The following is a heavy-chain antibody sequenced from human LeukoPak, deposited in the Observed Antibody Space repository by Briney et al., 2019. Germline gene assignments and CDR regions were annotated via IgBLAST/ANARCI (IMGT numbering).Heavy chain of an antibody. D-gene: IGHD6-6*01. CDR2: MNPNSGNT. J-gene: IGHJ5*02. CDR3: ARARGSIAARRGNWFDP. CDR1: GYTFTSYD. Sequence: ASVKVSCKASGYTFTSYDINWVRQATGQGLEWMGWMNPNSGNTGYAQKFQGRVTMTRNTSISTAYMELSSLGSEDTAVYYCARARGSIAARRGNWFDPWGQGTLVTVSS. V-gene: IGHV1-8*01.